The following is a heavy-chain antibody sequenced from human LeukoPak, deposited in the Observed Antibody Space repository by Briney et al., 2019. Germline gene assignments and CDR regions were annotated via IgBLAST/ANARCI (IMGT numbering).Heavy chain of an antibody. CDR2: ISYDGSNK. D-gene: IGHD6-19*01. V-gene: IGHV3-30*03. CDR3: ARAAYERQWLGPAEYFQH. J-gene: IGHJ1*01. CDR1: GFTFSSYW. Sequence: PGGSLRLSCAASGFTFSSYWMSWVRQAPGKGLEWVAVISYDGSNKYYADSVKGRFTISRDNSKNTLYLQVNSLRAEDTAVYYCARAAYERQWLGPAEYFQHWGQGTLVTVSS.